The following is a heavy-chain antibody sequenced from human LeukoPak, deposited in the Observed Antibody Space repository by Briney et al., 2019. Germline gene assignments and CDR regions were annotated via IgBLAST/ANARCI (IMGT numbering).Heavy chain of an antibody. CDR3: ARVRGMFCSSTNCEYYFDL. CDR1: GYTFIDYY. J-gene: IGHJ4*02. Sequence: ASVKVSCKASGYTFIDYYVHWMRQAPGQGLEWMGCIYPISGNTGFAQKFQGRVTVTRDNSIGTTYMELSSLTSEDTAVYYCARVRGMFCSSTNCEYYFDLWGQGTRVTVSS. CDR2: IYPISGNT. D-gene: IGHD2-2*01. V-gene: IGHV1-8*02.